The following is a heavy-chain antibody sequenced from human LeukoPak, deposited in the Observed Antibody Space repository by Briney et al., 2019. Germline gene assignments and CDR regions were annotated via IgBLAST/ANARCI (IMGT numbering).Heavy chain of an antibody. CDR1: GFVFSSYS. CDR2: ISGSSSYI. V-gene: IGHV3-21*01. CDR3: AREEESDWFSSADV. Sequence: GGSLRLSCAASGFVFSSYSMNWVRQAPGEGLEWVSAISGSSSYIYYADSLEGRFTISRDNAKNSLYLQMNSLRAEDTAVYYCAREEESDWFSSADVWGQGTTVTVSS. J-gene: IGHJ6*02. D-gene: IGHD3-9*01.